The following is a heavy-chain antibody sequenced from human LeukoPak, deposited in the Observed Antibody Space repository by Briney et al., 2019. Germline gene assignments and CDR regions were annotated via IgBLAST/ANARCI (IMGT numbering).Heavy chain of an antibody. CDR2: VSQTGTT. D-gene: IGHD6-19*01. V-gene: IGHV4-4*02. CDR1: DDSIYTNKW. J-gene: IGHJ4*02. CDR3: ASHMAVPGTRGFDD. Sequence: PSGTLSLTCAVFDDSIYTNKWWSWVRQPPGKGLEWIGEVSQTGTTYYDPSPTGRITISVDRSRNQFSLTLRSATAADTGVYYCASHMAVPGTRGFDDWGQGIPVTVSS.